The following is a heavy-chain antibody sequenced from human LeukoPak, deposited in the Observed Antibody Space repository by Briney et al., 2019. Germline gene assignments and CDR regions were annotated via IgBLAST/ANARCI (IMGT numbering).Heavy chain of an antibody. CDR3: ARDPGCSGGSCYLITYYYYYGMDV. Sequence: ASVKVSCKASGYTFTSFGISWVRQAPGQGLEWMGWICAYNCNTNYAQKLQGRVTMTTDTSTSTAYMELRSLRSDDTAVYYCARDPGCSGGSCYLITYYYYYGMDVWGQGTTVTVSS. D-gene: IGHD2-15*01. CDR2: ICAYNCNT. V-gene: IGHV1-18*01. CDR1: GYTFTSFG. J-gene: IGHJ6*02.